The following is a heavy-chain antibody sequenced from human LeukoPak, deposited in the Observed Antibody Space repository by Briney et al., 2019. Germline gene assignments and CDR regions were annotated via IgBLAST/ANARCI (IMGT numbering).Heavy chain of an antibody. D-gene: IGHD3-22*01. J-gene: IGHJ4*02. CDR2: IWYDGSNK. CDR3: ARDRGYYDSSGYSYYFDY. CDR1: GFTFSSYG. V-gene: IGHV3-33*01. Sequence: PGGSLRLSCAASGFTFSSYGMHWVRQAPGKGLEWVAVIWYDGSNKYYADSVKGRFTISRDNSKNTLYLQMNSLRAEDTAVYYCARDRGYYDSSGYSYYFDYGGQGTLVTVSS.